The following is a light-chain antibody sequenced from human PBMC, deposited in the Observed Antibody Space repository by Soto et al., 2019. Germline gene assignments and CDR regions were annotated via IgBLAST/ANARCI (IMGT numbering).Light chain of an antibody. CDR1: QSISSS. CDR3: QQSYRTPYT. Sequence: DIQMTQSPFSLSASVGDRVTITCRASQSISSSLNWYQQKPGKAPKLLIYAASSLQSGVPSRFSGSGSGTDFTLTISSLQPEDFATYYCQQSYRTPYTFGQGTKLEIK. J-gene: IGKJ2*01. V-gene: IGKV1-39*01. CDR2: AAS.